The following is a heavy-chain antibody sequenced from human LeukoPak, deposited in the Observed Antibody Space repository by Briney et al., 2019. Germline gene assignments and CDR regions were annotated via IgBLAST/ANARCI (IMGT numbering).Heavy chain of an antibody. Sequence: GGSLRLSCTASGFSFSISHMNWDRQAPGKGLEWVSFIDDTGNYIYYADSVKGRFTISRDNARNSLYLLMNSLRAEDTAVYYCARADHFDYWGRGTLVTVSS. CDR3: ARADHFDY. V-gene: IGHV3-21*01. CDR1: GFSFSISH. J-gene: IGHJ4*02. CDR2: IDDTGNYI.